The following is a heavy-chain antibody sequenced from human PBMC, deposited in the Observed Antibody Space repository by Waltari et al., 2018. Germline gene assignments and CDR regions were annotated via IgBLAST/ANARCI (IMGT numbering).Heavy chain of an antibody. Sequence: QVRLQESGPGLVEPSQTLSLTCSVSGDSISSGAYRWAWIRQRPGEGLEWIGNRHHGGRKSYNPSLKTRVTISEDTSKNHFSLILASVTAADTALYFCAKDFSSVSGGWFDPWGQGTLVTVSS. CDR3: AKDFSSVSGGWFDP. CDR2: RHHGGRK. CDR1: GDSISSGAYR. J-gene: IGHJ5*02. V-gene: IGHV4-30-4*08. D-gene: IGHD3-22*01.